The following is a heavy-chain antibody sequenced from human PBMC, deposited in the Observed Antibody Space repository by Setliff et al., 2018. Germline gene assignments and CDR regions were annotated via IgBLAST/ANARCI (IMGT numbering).Heavy chain of an antibody. Sequence: ASETLSLTCTVSGGSISSGVYYWAWIRQPPGKGLEWIGRIYYRGDTYYNASLKSRLTLSVDTPKNQVSLNLRSVTAVDTAVYYCAREGRWDYNYPIYWGQGILVTVSS. CDR3: AREGRWDYNYPIY. V-gene: IGHV4-39*01. J-gene: IGHJ4*02. CDR1: GGSISSGVYY. D-gene: IGHD5-12*01. CDR2: IYYRGDT.